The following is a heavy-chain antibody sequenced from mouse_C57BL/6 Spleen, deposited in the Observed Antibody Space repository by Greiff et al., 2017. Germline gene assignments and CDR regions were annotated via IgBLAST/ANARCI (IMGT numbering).Heavy chain of an antibody. CDR3: ARGGSSIYAMDY. D-gene: IGHD1-1*01. J-gene: IGHJ4*01. Sequence: QVQLQQPGAELVMPGASVKLSCKASGYTFTSYWMHWVKQRPGQGLEWIGEIDPSDSYTNYNQKFKGKSTLTVDKSSSTAYMQRSSLTSEDSAVYYCARGGSSIYAMDYWGQGTSVTVSS. CDR2: IDPSDSYT. CDR1: GYTFTSYW. V-gene: IGHV1-69*01.